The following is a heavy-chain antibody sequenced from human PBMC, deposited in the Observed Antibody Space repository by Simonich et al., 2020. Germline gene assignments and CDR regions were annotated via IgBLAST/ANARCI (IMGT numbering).Heavy chain of an antibody. J-gene: IGHJ4*02. Sequence: QVQLKESGPGLGKPSETLSPTCTVSGGSISSYYGSWIRQPPGKGREWIGYIYYSGGTNYNPSLKSRVTISVDTSKNQFSLKLSSVTAADTAVYYCARGGLYFDYWGQGTLVTVSS. CDR3: ARGGLYFDY. CDR2: IYYSGGT. CDR1: GGSISSYY. V-gene: IGHV4-59*01. D-gene: IGHD2-15*01.